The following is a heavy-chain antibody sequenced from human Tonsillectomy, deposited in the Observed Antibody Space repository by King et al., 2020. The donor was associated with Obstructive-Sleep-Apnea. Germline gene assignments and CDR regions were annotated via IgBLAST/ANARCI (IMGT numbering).Heavy chain of an antibody. V-gene: IGHV5-51*01. CDR3: ARVHGDYGEDY. CDR1: GYSFTTYW. D-gene: IGHD4-17*01. CDR2: IYPGDSDT. J-gene: IGHJ4*02. Sequence: VQLVESGAEVKKPGESLKISCKGSGYSFTTYWIGWVRQMPGKGLEWMGIIYPGDSDTRYSPSFQGQCTISADKSITTAFLQWSSLKASDSAMYYCARVHGDYGEDYWGQGTLVTVSS.